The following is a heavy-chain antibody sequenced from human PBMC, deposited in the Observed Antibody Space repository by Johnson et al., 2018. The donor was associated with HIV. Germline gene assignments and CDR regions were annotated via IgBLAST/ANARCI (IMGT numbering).Heavy chain of an antibody. Sequence: QVQLVESGGDLVERGGSLRLSCEASGFSFSSYALSWVRQAPGKGLEWVAVISYDGSNNYYADSVKGRFTISRDNSKNTLYLQMNSLRPEDTAVYYCARGPATITSLGLLFALDVWGPGTMVTVYS. CDR2: ISYDGSNN. CDR1: GFSFSSYA. D-gene: IGHD4-11*01. J-gene: IGHJ3*01. CDR3: ARGPATITSLGLLFALDV. V-gene: IGHV3-30*04.